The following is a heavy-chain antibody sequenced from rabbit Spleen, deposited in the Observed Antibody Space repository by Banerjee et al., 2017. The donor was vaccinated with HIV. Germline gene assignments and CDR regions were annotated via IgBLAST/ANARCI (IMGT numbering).Heavy chain of an antibody. Sequence: QSLEESGGGLVKPGGTLTLTCTVSGFSFSSNWICWVRQAPGKGLEWIACIDTNDGNTYYANWVNGRFTISSHNAQNTLYLQVSSLTAADTATYFCARDLVAVIGWNFNLWGPGTLVTVS. CDR2: IDTNDGNT. CDR3: ARDLVAVIGWNFNL. V-gene: IGHV1S43*01. J-gene: IGHJ4*01. D-gene: IGHD5-1*01. CDR1: GFSFSSNW.